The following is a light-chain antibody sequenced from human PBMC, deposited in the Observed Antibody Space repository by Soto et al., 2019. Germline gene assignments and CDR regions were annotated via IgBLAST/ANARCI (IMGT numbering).Light chain of an antibody. CDR1: QSINNW. Sequence: DIRMTQSPSTLSASVGDRVTITCRASQSINNWLAWYQQKPGKAPNLLISDSSDLQSGVPSRFSGSGSGTEFTLTISSLQPDDFATYYCQQYSDYSPRTFAQGTKVEIK. CDR2: DSS. J-gene: IGKJ1*01. CDR3: QQYSDYSPRT. V-gene: IGKV1-5*01.